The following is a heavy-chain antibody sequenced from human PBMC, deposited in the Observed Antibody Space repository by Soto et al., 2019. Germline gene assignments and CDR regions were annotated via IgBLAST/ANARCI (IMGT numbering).Heavy chain of an antibody. D-gene: IGHD3-9*01. CDR3: ASGPLTTTLVTHFAY. J-gene: IGHJ4*02. V-gene: IGHV1-69*12. Sequence: QVQLVQSGAEVKKPGSSVKVSCMASGGTFSSSSISWVRQAPGQGLEWMGGIIPIFPTTDYAPKFQGRVTISADESMSTASMELNSLRSEDTAVSYCASGPLTTTLVTHFAYWGQGTLVTVSS. CDR2: IIPIFPTT. CDR1: GGTFSSSS.